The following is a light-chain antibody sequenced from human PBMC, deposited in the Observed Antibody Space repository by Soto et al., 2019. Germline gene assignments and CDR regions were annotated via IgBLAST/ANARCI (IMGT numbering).Light chain of an antibody. CDR1: HIVSNN. CDR2: GAS. V-gene: IGKV3-20*01. CDR3: QQYGSSPWT. J-gene: IGKJ1*01. Sequence: EIVLTQSPATLSVSPGERATLSCRASHIVSNNLAWYQQKPGQAPRLLIYGASNRATGIADRFSGSGSGTDFTLIISRLEPEDFALYYCQQYGSSPWTFGQGTKVEIK.